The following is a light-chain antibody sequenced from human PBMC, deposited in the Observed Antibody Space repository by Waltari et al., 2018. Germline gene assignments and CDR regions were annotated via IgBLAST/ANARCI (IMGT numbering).Light chain of an antibody. CDR2: WAS. Sequence: DIVMTQSPDSLAVSLGERATINFKSTQSVLYISHNKNVLAWYQHKPGQPPKLLIYWASTRESGVPDRFSGSGSGTDFTLTISSLQAEDVAVYHCQQYYSFPYTFGQGTKLEIK. J-gene: IGKJ2*01. CDR3: QQYYSFPYT. V-gene: IGKV4-1*01. CDR1: QSVLYISHNKNV.